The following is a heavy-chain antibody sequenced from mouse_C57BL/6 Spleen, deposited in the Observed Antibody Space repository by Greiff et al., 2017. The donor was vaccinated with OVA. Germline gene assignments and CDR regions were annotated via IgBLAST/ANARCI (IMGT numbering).Heavy chain of an antibody. CDR2: IYPGDGDT. D-gene: IGHD1-1*01. J-gene: IGHJ4*01. Sequence: VQLQQSGAELVKPGASVKISCKASGYAFSSYWMNWVKQRPGKGLEWIGQIYPGDGDTNYNGKFKGKATLTADKSSSTAYMQLSSLTSEDSAVYFCEIYYYGSSYYYAMDYWGQGTSVTVSS. CDR1: GYAFSSYW. V-gene: IGHV1-80*01. CDR3: EIYYYGSSYYYAMDY.